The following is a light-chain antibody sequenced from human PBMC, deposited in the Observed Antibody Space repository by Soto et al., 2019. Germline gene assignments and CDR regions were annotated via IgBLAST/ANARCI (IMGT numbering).Light chain of an antibody. V-gene: IGKV3-15*01. Sequence: EIVMTQSPATLSVSPGERATLSCRASQSVSSNLAWYQQKPGQAPRLLIYGASTRATGIPARFSGSGSGTEFTLTISSRQSEDFSFYYCQQYNNWPRGTFGQGTKVEIK. CDR3: QQYNNWPRGT. J-gene: IGKJ1*01. CDR2: GAS. CDR1: QSVSSN.